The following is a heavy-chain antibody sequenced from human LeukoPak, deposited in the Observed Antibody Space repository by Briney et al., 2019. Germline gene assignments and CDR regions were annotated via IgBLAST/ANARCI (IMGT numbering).Heavy chain of an antibody. Sequence: GESLRLSCVGSVYTFSNYSMSWVREAPWKGLDWVSVISGSAHKIRYADSVRGRFTISRDNSENTVYLQMNNLRGEDTAIYYCAGRITGSSSGYVFWGQGTLVTVSS. CDR1: VYTFSNYS. CDR2: ISGSAHKI. V-gene: IGHV3-23*01. J-gene: IGHJ4*02. CDR3: AGRITGSSSGYVF. D-gene: IGHD5-18*01.